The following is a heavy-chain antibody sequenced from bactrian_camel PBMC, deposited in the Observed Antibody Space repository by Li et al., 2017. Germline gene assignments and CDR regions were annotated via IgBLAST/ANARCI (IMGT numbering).Heavy chain of an antibody. Sequence: VQLVESGGGSVQAGGSLRLSCAASGYAAYSVYCRAWFRQATGKEREVVARMDGESVTDYADSVKGRFTISQDNNWNMLYLQMDRLEPEDTAIYICAVNTGVRGSCREPAGDHGYWGQGTQVTVS. CDR3: AVNTGVRGSCREPAGDHGY. J-gene: IGHJ6*01. CDR1: GYAAYSVYC. V-gene: IGHV3S53*01. D-gene: IGHD5*01. CDR2: MDGESVT.